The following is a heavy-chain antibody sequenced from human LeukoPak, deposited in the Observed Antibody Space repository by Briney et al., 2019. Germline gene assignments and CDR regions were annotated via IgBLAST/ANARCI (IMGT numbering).Heavy chain of an antibody. CDR1: GGSISSYY. CDR2: IYYSGST. D-gene: IGHD3-10*01. CDR3: ARCRIYGSQWYFDL. V-gene: IGHV4-59*01. J-gene: IGHJ2*01. Sequence: SETMSLTCTVSGGSISSYYWSWIRQPPGKGLEWIEYIYYSGSTNYNPSLKSRVTISVDTSKNQFSLKLSSVTAADTAVYYCARCRIYGSQWYFDLWGRGTLVTVSS.